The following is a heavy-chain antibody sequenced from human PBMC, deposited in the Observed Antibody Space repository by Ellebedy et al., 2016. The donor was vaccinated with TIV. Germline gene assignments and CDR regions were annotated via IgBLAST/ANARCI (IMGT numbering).Heavy chain of an antibody. CDR1: GYSFTSYW. CDR3: ARVDIVATIPYYFDY. V-gene: IGHV5-10-1*01. D-gene: IGHD5-12*01. CDR2: IDPSDSYT. J-gene: IGHJ4*02. Sequence: GESLKISCKGSGYSFTSYWISWVRQMPGKGLEWMGRIDPSDSYTNYSPSFQGHVTISADKSISTAYLQWSSLKASDTAMYYCARVDIVATIPYYFDYWGQGTLVTVSS.